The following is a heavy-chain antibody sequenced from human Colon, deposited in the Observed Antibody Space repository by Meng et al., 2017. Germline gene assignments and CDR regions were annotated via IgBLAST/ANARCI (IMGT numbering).Heavy chain of an antibody. CDR2: IYYSGST. V-gene: IGHV4-30-4*01. CDR1: GCSISSGDYY. Sequence: QVQLQESGPGLVKPSQTLSLTCTVSGCSISSGDYYWSWIRQPPGRGLEWIGYIYYSGSTYYNPSLRSRVTISVDTSKNQFSLILTSVTAADTAVYFCARVETATTNPYFDYWGQGTLVTVSS. J-gene: IGHJ4*02. CDR3: ARVETATTNPYFDY. D-gene: IGHD5-24*01.